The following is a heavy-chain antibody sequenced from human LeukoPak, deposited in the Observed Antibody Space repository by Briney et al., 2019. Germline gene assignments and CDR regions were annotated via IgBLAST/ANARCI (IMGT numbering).Heavy chain of an antibody. D-gene: IGHD3-10*01. Sequence: GGSLRLSCAASGFTYSSYAMSWVRQAPGKGLEWVSAISDSGGSTLYADSVKGRFTISRDNSKNTLYLQMNSLRAEDTAVYFCAKTHLRIGGYFDYWGQGTLVTVSS. CDR2: ISDSGGST. CDR3: AKTHLRIGGYFDY. V-gene: IGHV3-23*01. J-gene: IGHJ4*02. CDR1: GFTYSSYA.